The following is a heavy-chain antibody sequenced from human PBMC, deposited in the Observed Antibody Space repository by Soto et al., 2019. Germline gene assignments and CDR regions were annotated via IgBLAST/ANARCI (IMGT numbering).Heavy chain of an antibody. Sequence: ETLSLTCAVYGGSFSGYYWGWIRQPPGKGLEWIGEINHSGSTNYNPSLKSRVTISVDTSKNQFSLKLSSVTAADTAVYYCARGTTWYYYGSGILWFDPWGQGTLVTVSS. CDR2: INHSGST. CDR3: ARGTTWYYYGSGILWFDP. D-gene: IGHD3-10*01. CDR1: GGSFSGYY. V-gene: IGHV4-34*01. J-gene: IGHJ5*02.